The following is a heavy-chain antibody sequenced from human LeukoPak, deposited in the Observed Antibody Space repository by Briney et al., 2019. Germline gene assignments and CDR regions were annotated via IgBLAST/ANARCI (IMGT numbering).Heavy chain of an antibody. CDR3: ARVPPYDFWSGYYLDF. V-gene: IGHV1-18*01. D-gene: IGHD3-3*01. CDR1: GYTFTSYA. J-gene: IGHJ4*02. CDR2: ISAYNGNT. Sequence: ASVKVSCKASGYTFTSYAITWVRQAPGQGLEWMGWISAYNGNTNYAQKLQGRVTMTTDTPTSTAYMELRSLRSDDTAVYFCARVPPYDFWSGYYLDFWGQGTLVTVSS.